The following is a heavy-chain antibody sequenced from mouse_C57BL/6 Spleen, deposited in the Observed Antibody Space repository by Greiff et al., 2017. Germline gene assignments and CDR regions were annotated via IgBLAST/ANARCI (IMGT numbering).Heavy chain of an antibody. V-gene: IGHV1-61*01. CDR1: GYTFTSYW. D-gene: IGHD1-1*01. Sequence: QVQLQQPGAELVRPGSSVKLSCKASGYTFTSYWMDWVKQRPGQGLEWIGNIYPSDSETHYNQKFKDKATLTVDKSSSTAYMQLSSLTSEDSAVYYCARLGYYGSSYFDDWGQGTTLTVSS. J-gene: IGHJ2*01. CDR2: IYPSDSET. CDR3: ARLGYYGSSYFDD.